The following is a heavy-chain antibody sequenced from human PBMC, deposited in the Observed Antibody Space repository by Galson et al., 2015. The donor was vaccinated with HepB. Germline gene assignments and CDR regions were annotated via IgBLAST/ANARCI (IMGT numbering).Heavy chain of an antibody. V-gene: IGHV1-69*13. J-gene: IGHJ4*02. Sequence: SVKVSCKASGGTFSSYAISWVRQAPGQGLEWMGGIIPIFGTANYAQKFQGRVTITADESTSTAYMELSSLRSEDTAVYYCARSSTVTTRSFDYWGQGTLVTVSS. CDR1: GGTFSSYA. CDR2: IIPIFGTA. CDR3: ARSSTVTTRSFDY. D-gene: IGHD4-17*01.